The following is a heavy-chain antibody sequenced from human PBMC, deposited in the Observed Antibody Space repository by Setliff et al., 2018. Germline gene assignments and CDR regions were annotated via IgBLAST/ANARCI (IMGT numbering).Heavy chain of an antibody. CDR1: GDSMNSGVYY. CDR3: ARTGTYRYFDY. D-gene: IGHD1-1*01. V-gene: IGHV4-39*01. J-gene: IGHJ4*02. Sequence: LSLTCKVSGDSMNSGVYYWAWIRQPPGKGLEWIGRIYSGRTTYYNSSLKSRVTISVDTSKSQFSLRLNSVTAADTAVYYCARTGTYRYFDYWGRGTLVTVSS. CDR2: IYSGRTT.